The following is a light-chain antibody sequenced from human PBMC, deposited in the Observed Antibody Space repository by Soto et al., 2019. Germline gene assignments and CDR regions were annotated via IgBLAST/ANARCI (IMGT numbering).Light chain of an antibody. Sequence: DIQMSVSPSTLSGSKGDRVTVTCRASQSISSWLGWYQQKPGKAPKLLTYDASSLESGVPSRFSGRGSGTEFTLTSSSLQPDDFATYYCQQYNIYWTFGQGTKVDIK. CDR1: QSISSW. J-gene: IGKJ1*01. V-gene: IGKV1-5*01. CDR3: QQYNIYWT. CDR2: DAS.